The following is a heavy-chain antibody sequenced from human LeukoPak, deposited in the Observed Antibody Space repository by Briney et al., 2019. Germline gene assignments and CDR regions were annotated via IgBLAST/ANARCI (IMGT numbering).Heavy chain of an antibody. V-gene: IGHV4-61*05. D-gene: IGHD3-3*01. CDR3: ARHWRGYWTVDY. Sequence: SETLSLTCTVSGGSISSSSYYWGWIRQPPGKGLEWIGYIYYSGSTNYNPSLKSRVTISVDTSKNQFSLKLSSVTAADTAVYYCARHWRGYWTVDYWGQGTLVTVSS. J-gene: IGHJ4*02. CDR2: IYYSGST. CDR1: GGSISSSSYY.